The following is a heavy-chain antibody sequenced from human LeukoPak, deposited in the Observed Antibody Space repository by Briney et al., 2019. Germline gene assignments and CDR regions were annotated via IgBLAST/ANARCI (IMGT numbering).Heavy chain of an antibody. CDR1: GFTFDDYL. D-gene: IGHD3-22*01. Sequence: HTGGSLRLSCAASGFTFDDYLLHWVRQAPGKGLEWVSLISWDGDTTYYADSVKGRFTISRDNSKNSLYLQMNSLRTEDTALYYCAKARGLIGGAFDIWGQGTMVTVSS. J-gene: IGHJ3*02. V-gene: IGHV3-43*01. CDR2: ISWDGDTT. CDR3: AKARGLIGGAFDI.